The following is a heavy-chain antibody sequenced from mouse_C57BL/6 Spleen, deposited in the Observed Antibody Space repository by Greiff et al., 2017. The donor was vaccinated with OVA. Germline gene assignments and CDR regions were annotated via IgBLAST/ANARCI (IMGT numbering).Heavy chain of an antibody. V-gene: IGHV1-22*01. J-gene: IGHJ2*01. D-gene: IGHD2-4*01. Sequence: EVQLQQSGPELVKPGASVKMSCKASGYTFTDYNMHWVKQSHGKSLEWIGYINPNNGGTSYNQKFKGKATLTVNKSYSTAYIELHSLKSAESAVYYCARSSYDYDDYWGQGTTLTVSS. CDR2: INPNNGGT. CDR3: ARSSYDYDDY. CDR1: GYTFTDYN.